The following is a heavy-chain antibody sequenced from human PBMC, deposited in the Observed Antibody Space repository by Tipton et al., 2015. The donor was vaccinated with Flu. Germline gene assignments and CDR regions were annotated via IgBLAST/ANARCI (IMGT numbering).Heavy chain of an antibody. Sequence: TLSLTCTVSGGSISTTIYYWGWVRQPPGKGLEWIGSIYYSGTTYYNPSLKSRVTISIDASKNQFSLDLTSLTAADTAIYYCARAVGYDRGYYFDSWGQGTLVTVSS. V-gene: IGHV4-39*07. J-gene: IGHJ4*02. CDR1: GGSISTTIYY. D-gene: IGHD2-15*01. CDR2: IYYSGTT. CDR3: ARAVGYDRGYYFDS.